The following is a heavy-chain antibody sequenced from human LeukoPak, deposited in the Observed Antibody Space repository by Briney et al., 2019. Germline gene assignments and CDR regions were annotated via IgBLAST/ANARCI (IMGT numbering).Heavy chain of an antibody. J-gene: IGHJ1*01. CDR2: ISPHNDNT. CDR3: ARAGYCTNGVCYFEYFQH. Sequence: ASPKVSCKPSGYTFTSYVISWVRQAPGQTLEWMEWISPHNDNTNYAQKRQGRTTMTTDTSTSTAYMELRSLRSDDTAVYYCARAGYCTNGVCYFEYFQHWGQGTLVTVSS. CDR1: GYTFTSYV. V-gene: IGHV1-18*01. D-gene: IGHD2-8*01.